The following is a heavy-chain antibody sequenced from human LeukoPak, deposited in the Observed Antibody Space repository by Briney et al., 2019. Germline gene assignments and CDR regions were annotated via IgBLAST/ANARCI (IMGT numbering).Heavy chain of an antibody. V-gene: IGHV4-4*07. CDR3: ARLGVRYSTSSWWFDP. J-gene: IGHJ5*02. CDR1: GDSISDYY. Sequence: SETLSLTCTVSGDSISDYYWSWIRQPAGKGLEWIGRIYTSGNTNYSPSLKSRVTISVDTSKNQFSLKLSSVTAADTAVYYCARLGVRYSTSSWWFDPWGQGTLVTVSS. CDR2: IYTSGNT. D-gene: IGHD6-6*01.